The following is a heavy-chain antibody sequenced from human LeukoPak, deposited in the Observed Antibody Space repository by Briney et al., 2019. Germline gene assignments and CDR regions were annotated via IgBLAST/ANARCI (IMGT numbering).Heavy chain of an antibody. CDR3: AKARGFVVVPAAKDY. J-gene: IGHJ4*02. D-gene: IGHD2-2*01. CDR1: GFTFSSYA. Sequence: PGGPLRLSCAASGFTFSSYAMSWVRQAPGKGLEWVSAISGSGGSTYYADSVKGRFTISRDNSKNTLYLQMNSLRAEDTAVYYCAKARGFVVVPAAKDYWGQGTLVTVSS. CDR2: ISGSGGST. V-gene: IGHV3-23*01.